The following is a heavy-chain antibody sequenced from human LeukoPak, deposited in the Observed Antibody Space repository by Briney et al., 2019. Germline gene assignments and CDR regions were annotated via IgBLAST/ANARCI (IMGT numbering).Heavy chain of an antibody. CDR3: ARDSSGYYSPPVKFDY. J-gene: IGHJ4*02. CDR2: INPSGGST. V-gene: IGHV1-46*01. Sequence: ASVKVSCKASGYTFTSYYMHWVRQAPGQGLEWMGIINPSGGSTSYAQKFQGRVTMTTDTSTSTAYMELRSLRSDDTAVYYCARDSSGYYSPPVKFDYWGQGTLVTVSS. CDR1: GYTFTSYY. D-gene: IGHD3-22*01.